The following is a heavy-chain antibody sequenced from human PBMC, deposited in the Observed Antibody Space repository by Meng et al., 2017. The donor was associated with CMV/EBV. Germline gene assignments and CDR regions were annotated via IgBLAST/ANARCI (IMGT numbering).Heavy chain of an antibody. J-gene: IGHJ6*02. CDR3: ARDSLGSSSHYYYYGMDV. CDR2: ISAYNGST. V-gene: IGHV1-18*01. CDR1: GYTFTSYG. Sequence: ASVKVSCKASGYTFTSYGISWVRQAPGQGLEWMGWISAYNGSTNYAQKLQGRVTMTTDTSTSTAYMELRSLRSDDTAVYYCARDSLGSSSHYYYYGMDVWGQGTTVTVSS. D-gene: IGHD6-6*01.